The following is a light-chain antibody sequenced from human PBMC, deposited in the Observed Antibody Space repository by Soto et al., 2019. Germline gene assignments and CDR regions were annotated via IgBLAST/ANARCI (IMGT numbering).Light chain of an antibody. CDR1: QSLLHSDGKTY. CDR3: MQSLELPRT. CDR2: EVS. V-gene: IGKV2D-29*01. Sequence: DIVMTQTPISLSVTPGQPTSISCKSSQSLLHSDGKTYLSWYLQKPGQPPQLLISEVSNRFSGVPDRFSGSGSGTDFTLKISRVEXDDVGVYYCMQSLELPRTFGQGTKVEIK. J-gene: IGKJ1*01.